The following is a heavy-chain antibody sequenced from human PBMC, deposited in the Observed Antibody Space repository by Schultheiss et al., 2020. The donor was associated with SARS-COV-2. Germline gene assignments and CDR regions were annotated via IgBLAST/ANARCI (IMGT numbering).Heavy chain of an antibody. CDR2: ISYDGSNK. V-gene: IGHV3-30*15. J-gene: IGHJ6*02. CDR1: GFTFSSYT. D-gene: IGHD3-10*01. Sequence: GGSLRLSCAASGFTFSSYTLHWVRQAPGKGLEWVAVISYDGSNKYYADSVKGRFTISRDNSKNTLYLQMSSLRAEDTAVYYCARETERGALYYYYGMDVWGQGTTVTVSS. CDR3: ARETERGALYYYYGMDV.